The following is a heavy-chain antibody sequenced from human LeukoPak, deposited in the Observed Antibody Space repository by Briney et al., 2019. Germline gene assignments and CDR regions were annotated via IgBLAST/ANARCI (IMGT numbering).Heavy chain of an antibody. CDR3: AKDNPALGLTGLPDY. Sequence: ASVKVSCKASGGTFSSYAISWVRQAPGQGLECMGGIIPIFGTANYAQKFQGRVTITADESTSTAYMELSSLRSEDTAVYYCAKDNPALGLTGLPDYWGQGTLVTVSS. CDR2: IIPIFGTA. D-gene: IGHD3-9*01. CDR1: GGTFSSYA. J-gene: IGHJ4*02. V-gene: IGHV1-69*13.